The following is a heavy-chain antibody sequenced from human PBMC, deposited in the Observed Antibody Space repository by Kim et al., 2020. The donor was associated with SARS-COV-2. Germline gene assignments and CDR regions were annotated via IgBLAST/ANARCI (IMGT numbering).Heavy chain of an antibody. CDR2: IDSDGSNM. D-gene: IGHD2-8*01. CDR1: GFTFGDYR. Sequence: GGSLRLSCTASGFTFGDYRMDWLRQTPGKGLEWVANIDSDGSNMYYLESVKGRFTISRDNARNSVYLQMSRLRAEDTAVYFCARDVNGVYLDYWRQGTLVTVSS. CDR3: ARDVNGVYLDY. V-gene: IGHV3-7*03. J-gene: IGHJ4*02.